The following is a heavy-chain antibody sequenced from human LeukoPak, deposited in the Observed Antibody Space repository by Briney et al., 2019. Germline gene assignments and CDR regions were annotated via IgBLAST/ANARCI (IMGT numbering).Heavy chain of an antibody. CDR2: IYYTGST. D-gene: IGHD3-9*01. Sequence: SETLSLTCTVSGDSINSDYSYWTWIRQHPRKGLEWIGYIYYTGSTYYNPSLESRLTMSVGASKNLFSLTVASVTDADTAVYYCARARGYDTLTGYYRGWYFDLWGRGTLVTVSS. V-gene: IGHV4-31*03. J-gene: IGHJ2*01. CDR1: GDSINSDYSY. CDR3: ARARGYDTLTGYYRGWYFDL.